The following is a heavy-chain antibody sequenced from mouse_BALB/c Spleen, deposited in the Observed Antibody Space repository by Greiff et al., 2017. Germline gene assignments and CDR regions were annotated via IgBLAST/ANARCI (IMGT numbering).Heavy chain of an antibody. J-gene: IGHJ3*01. V-gene: IGHV2-5-1*01. Sequence: VKLVESGPSLVQPSQSLSITCTVSGFSLTSYGVHWVRQSPGKGLEWLGVIWRGGSTDYNAAFMSRLSITKDNSKSQVFFKMNSLQADDTAIYYCAKSTYYGNPFAYWGQGTLVTVSA. CDR3: AKSTYYGNPFAY. CDR1: GFSLTSYG. CDR2: IWRGGST. D-gene: IGHD2-10*01.